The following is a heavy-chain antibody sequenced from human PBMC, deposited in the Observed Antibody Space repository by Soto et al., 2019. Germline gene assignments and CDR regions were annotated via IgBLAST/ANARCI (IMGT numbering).Heavy chain of an antibody. Sequence: QVQLQESGPGLVKPQQTLSLTCTVSGGSISSGDDFWTWIRQPPGKGLEWIGYIYYSGSTYYNPSLKSRLTMSVDTSKNQFSLKLSSVTAADTAVYYCARDRAKWKDYYYYGMDVWGQGTTLTVSS. J-gene: IGHJ6*02. D-gene: IGHD1-20*01. CDR3: ARDRAKWKDYYYYGMDV. V-gene: IGHV4-30-4*01. CDR1: GGSISSGDDF. CDR2: IYYSGST.